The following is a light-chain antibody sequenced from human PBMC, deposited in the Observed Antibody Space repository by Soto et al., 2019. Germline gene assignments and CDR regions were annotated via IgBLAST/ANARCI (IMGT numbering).Light chain of an antibody. CDR1: QSVSSSH. CDR3: QQCCISPPT. Sequence: PGERATLSCRTSQSVSSSHLVWYQQKPGQPPRLLIYGASSRATDISDRFSGSGSGTDFTLTISRLEPEDFAVYYCQQCCISPPTFGQGTKVEIK. CDR2: GAS. V-gene: IGKV3-20*01. J-gene: IGKJ1*01.